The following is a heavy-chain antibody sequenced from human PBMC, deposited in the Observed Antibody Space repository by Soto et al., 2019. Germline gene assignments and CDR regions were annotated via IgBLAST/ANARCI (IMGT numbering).Heavy chain of an antibody. CDR2: IIPMYDSA. D-gene: IGHD1-26*01. V-gene: IGHV1-69*06. Sequence: QVQLVQSGAELKKPGSSVNVSCAASGGTFKTYTINWVRQAPGQGLEWIGQIIPMYDSATYAQRFQGRVTISADKSTNIAYMELSGLRSEDTDLYYCATWRTYSGSYCFDYWGQGTLVSVSS. CDR3: ATWRTYSGSYCFDY. CDR1: GGTFKTYT. J-gene: IGHJ4*02.